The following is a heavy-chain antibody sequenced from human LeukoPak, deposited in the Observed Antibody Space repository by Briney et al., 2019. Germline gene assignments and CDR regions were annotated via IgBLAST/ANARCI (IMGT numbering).Heavy chain of an antibody. V-gene: IGHV1-69*04. CDR2: IIPIFGIA. J-gene: IGHJ4*02. D-gene: IGHD3-10*01. CDR1: GGTFSSYA. CDR3: ARSVYGSGSSYFDY. Sequence: SVEVSCKASGGTFSSYAISWVRQAPGQGLEWMGRIIPIFGIANYAQKFQGRVTITAAKSTSTAYMELSSLRYEDTAVYYCARSVYGSGSSYFDYWGQGTLVTVSS.